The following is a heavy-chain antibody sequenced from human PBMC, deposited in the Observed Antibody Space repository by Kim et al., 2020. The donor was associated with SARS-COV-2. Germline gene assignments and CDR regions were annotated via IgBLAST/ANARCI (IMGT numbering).Heavy chain of an antibody. CDR3: ARDTLSKNWNEYFHH. Sequence: GGSLRLSCAASGFTFSTYAMTWVRQAPGKGLEFVSGISGSGDNTYYADSVKGRFTISRDNSRNTLYLQMNSLRADDTALYYCARDTLSKNWNEYFHHWGQGTLVTVSS. J-gene: IGHJ1*01. CDR1: GFTFSTYA. V-gene: IGHV3-23*01. CDR2: ISGSGDNT. D-gene: IGHD1-1*01.